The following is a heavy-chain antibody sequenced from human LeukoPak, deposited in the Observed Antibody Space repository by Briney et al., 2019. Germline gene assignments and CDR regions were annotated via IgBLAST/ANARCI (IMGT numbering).Heavy chain of an antibody. CDR1: GFTFSSYW. CDR3: ARDPGIASAGTVGYFDY. Sequence: GGSLRLSCAASGFTFSSYWMSWVRQTPGKGLEWVANIKQDGSDKYYEDSVKGRFSISRDNAKNSLFLQMNSLRAEDTAVYYCARDPGIASAGTVGYFDYWGQGILVTVSS. V-gene: IGHV3-7*01. J-gene: IGHJ4*02. CDR2: IKQDGSDK. D-gene: IGHD6-13*01.